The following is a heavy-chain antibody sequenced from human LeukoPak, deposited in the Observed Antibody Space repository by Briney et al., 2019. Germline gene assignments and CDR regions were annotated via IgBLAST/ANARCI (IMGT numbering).Heavy chain of an antibody. J-gene: IGHJ4*02. Sequence: GGSLRLSCAASGFTFSSYSMNWVRQAPGKGLEWVSYISSSSSTIYYADSVKGRFTNSRDNAKNSLYLQMNSLRAEDTAVYYCARDSSSGWYSHYFDYWGQGTLVTVSS. CDR3: ARDSSSGWYSHYFDY. CDR1: GFTFSSYS. D-gene: IGHD6-19*01. V-gene: IGHV3-48*04. CDR2: ISSSSSTI.